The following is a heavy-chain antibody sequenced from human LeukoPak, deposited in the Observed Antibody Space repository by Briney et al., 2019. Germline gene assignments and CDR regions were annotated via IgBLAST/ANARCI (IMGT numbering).Heavy chain of an antibody. J-gene: IGHJ4*02. CDR3: ARGSGSYDY. V-gene: IGHV3-7*05. Sequence: TGGSLRLSCAASGFTCRSYWMTWVRQAPGKGLEWVANIKQDGSEKYYVDSVKGRFTISRDNANNSLYVQMNSLRAEDTAVYYCARGSGSYDYWGQGTLVTVSS. CDR1: GFTCRSYW. CDR2: IKQDGSEK. D-gene: IGHD1-26*01.